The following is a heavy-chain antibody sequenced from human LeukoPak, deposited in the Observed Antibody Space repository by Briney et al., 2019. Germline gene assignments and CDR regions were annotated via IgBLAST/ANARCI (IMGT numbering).Heavy chain of an antibody. V-gene: IGHV1-46*01. CDR1: GYTFTSYY. CDR2: INPSGGST. Sequence: ASVKVSCKASGYTFTSYYMHWVRQAPGQGLEWMGLINPSGGSTSYAQKFQGRVTMTRDTSTSTVYMELSSLRSEDTAVYYCARGGLPPYYYYGMDVWGKGTTVTVSS. J-gene: IGHJ6*04. CDR3: ARGGLPPYYYYGMDV.